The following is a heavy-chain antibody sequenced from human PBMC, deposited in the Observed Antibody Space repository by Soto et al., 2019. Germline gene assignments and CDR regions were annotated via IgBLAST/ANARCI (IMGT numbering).Heavy chain of an antibody. J-gene: IGHJ6*02. D-gene: IGHD6-25*01. V-gene: IGHV4-34*01. Sequence: QVQLQQWGAGLLKPSETLSLSCAVYGGSLGGYYWTWSWIRQPPGKGLEWIGEINDSGSTNYNPSLKSRVTISGDTSKNQFSLRLSSVTAADTAVYYCARGKLETATFRAWYYGMDVWGQGTTVTVSS. CDR1: GGSLGGYY. CDR2: INDSGST. CDR3: ARGKLETATFRAWYYGMDV.